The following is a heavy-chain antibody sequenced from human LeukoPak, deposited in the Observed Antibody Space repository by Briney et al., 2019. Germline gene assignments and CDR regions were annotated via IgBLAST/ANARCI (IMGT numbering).Heavy chain of an antibody. CDR2: IYYSGST. V-gene: IGHV4-59*12. CDR3: ARDGVVRGADLDY. Sequence: PSETLSLTCTVSGGSISSYYWSWIRQPPGKGLEWIGYIYYSGSTYYNPSLRSRVIISVDTSKNQFSLKLSSVTAADTAVYYCARDGVVRGADLDYWGQGTLVTVSS. D-gene: IGHD3-10*01. CDR1: GGSISSYY. J-gene: IGHJ4*02.